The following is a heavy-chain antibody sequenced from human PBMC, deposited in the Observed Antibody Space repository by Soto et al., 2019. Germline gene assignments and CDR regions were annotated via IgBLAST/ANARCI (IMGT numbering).Heavy chain of an antibody. Sequence: GESLRLSCAASGFTFGYYWMHWVRQPPGKGPEWVSRMTGDGRTTQYADSVEGRFTASRDNAKSTLYLQMNSLRAEDTAVYYCATAEVDYWGPGTLVTVSS. J-gene: IGHJ4*02. CDR2: MTGDGRTT. CDR3: ATAEVDY. V-gene: IGHV3-74*03. CDR1: GFTFGYYW.